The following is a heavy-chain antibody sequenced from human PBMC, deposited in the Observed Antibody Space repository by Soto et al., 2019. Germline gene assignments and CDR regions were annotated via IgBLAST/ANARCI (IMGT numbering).Heavy chain of an antibody. CDR3: AGASLRFGALGMDV. CDR1: GFTFSSYS. Sequence: KPGGSLRLSCAASGFTFSSYSMNWVRQAPGKGLEWVSSISSSSSYIYYADSVKGRFTISRDNAKNSLYLQMNSLRAEDTAVYYCAGASLRFGALGMDVWGQGTTVTVSS. CDR2: ISSSSSYI. D-gene: IGHD3-3*01. J-gene: IGHJ6*02. V-gene: IGHV3-21*01.